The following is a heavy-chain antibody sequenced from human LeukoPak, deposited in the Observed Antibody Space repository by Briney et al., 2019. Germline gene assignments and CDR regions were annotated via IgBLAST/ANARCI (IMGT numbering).Heavy chain of an antibody. J-gene: IGHJ4*02. CDR3: ARHIYSGGTYAHFEY. V-gene: IGHV4-59*08. CDR2: IHYNGIT. Sequence: SETLSLTCTVSGSMYNYYWSWIRQPPGKGLEWIGYIHYNGITNYSPSLKSRVTMSLDTSKNQVSLKLNSVSAADTAVYYCARHIYSGGTYAHFEYWGQGTLVTVSS. D-gene: IGHD1-26*01. CDR1: GSMYNYY.